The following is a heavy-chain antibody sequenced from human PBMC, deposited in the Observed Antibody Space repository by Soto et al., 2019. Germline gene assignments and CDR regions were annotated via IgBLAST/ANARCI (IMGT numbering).Heavy chain of an antibody. J-gene: IGHJ6*02. Sequence: GGSLRLSCAASGFTFDDYTMHWVRQAPGKGLEWVSLISWDGGSTYYADSVKGRFTISRDNSKNSLYLQMNSLRTEDTALYYCAKVGVQYSSRRVYYYYGMDVWGQGTTVTVSS. CDR2: ISWDGGST. V-gene: IGHV3-43*01. D-gene: IGHD6-6*01. CDR1: GFTFDDYT. CDR3: AKVGVQYSSRRVYYYYGMDV.